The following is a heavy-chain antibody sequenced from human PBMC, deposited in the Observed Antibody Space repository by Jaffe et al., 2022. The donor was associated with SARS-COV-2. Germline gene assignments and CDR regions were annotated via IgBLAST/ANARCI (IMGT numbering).Heavy chain of an antibody. J-gene: IGHJ4*02. CDR1: GFTFDDSA. Sequence: EVQLVESGGGLVQPGRSLRLSCAASGFTFDDSAMHWVRQAPGKGLEWVSGISWNSGSIGYADSVKGRFTISRDNAKNSLYLQMNSLRAEDTALYYCAKDYDSSGYWGGFDYWGQGTLVTVSS. CDR3: AKDYDSSGYWGGFDY. V-gene: IGHV3-9*01. D-gene: IGHD3-22*01. CDR2: ISWNSGSI.